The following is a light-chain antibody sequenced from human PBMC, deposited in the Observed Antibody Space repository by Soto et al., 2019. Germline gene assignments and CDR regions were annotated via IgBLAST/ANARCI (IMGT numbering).Light chain of an antibody. CDR2: EVS. CDR3: SSYTSSSTVGV. J-gene: IGLJ1*01. CDR1: SSDVGGYNY. Sequence: QSALTQPASVSGSPGQSITISCTGTSSDVGGYNYVSWYQQHPGKAPKLMIYEVSNRPSGVSNRFSGSKSGNTASLTISGLQAEDEADYYGSSYTSSSTVGVFGTGTKVTVL. V-gene: IGLV2-14*01.